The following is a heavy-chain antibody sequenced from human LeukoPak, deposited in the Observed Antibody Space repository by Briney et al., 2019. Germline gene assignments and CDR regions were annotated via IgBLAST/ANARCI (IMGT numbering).Heavy chain of an antibody. V-gene: IGHV3-23*01. CDR2: FSVSGNT. Sequence: SCKASGGTFSSYAMSWVRQGPGKGLEWVSAFSVSGNTYHADSVKGRFTISRDSSKNTLYLQMNSLRAEDTAVYYCASLPKTYYHGSGSHLQWGQGTLVTVSS. J-gene: IGHJ4*02. D-gene: IGHD3-10*01. CDR1: GGTFSSYA. CDR3: ASLPKTYYHGSGSHLQ.